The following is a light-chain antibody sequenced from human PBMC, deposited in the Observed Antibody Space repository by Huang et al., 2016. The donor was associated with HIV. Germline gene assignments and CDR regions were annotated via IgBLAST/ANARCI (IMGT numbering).Light chain of an antibody. CDR1: QSVSRSY. CDR2: GAS. CDR3: QQYGSSPVYT. J-gene: IGKJ2*01. V-gene: IGKV3-20*01. Sequence: EIELTQSPSTLSLSPGERASLSCRDSQSVSRSYLAWYQQKPGQAPRLLIYGASSKATGIPDRFSGSGSGTDFTLTISRLEPEDFAVYYCQQYGSSPVYTFGQGTRLEIK.